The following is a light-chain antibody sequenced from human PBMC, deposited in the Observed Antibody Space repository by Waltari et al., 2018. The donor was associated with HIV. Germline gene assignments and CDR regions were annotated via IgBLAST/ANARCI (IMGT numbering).Light chain of an antibody. CDR1: NSNIGSNH. CDR3: AAWDDSLSAVV. Sequence: SVLAPPPSVSGTPGQGVTISCSGSNSNIGSNHVYWYRQLPGSAPPLLIYNNNQRPSGVPDRFSGSKSGTSASLAISGLRSEDEADYYCAAWDDSLSAVVFGGGTKLTVL. J-gene: IGLJ2*01. CDR2: NNN. V-gene: IGLV1-47*01.